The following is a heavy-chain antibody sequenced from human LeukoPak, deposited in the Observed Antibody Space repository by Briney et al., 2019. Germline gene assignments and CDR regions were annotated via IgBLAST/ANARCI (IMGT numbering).Heavy chain of an antibody. Sequence: GGSLRLSCAASGFTVSSNYMSWVRQAPGKGLEWVSVIYSAGNTNHADSVRGRFTISRDNSKNTLYLQLISLRAEDTAVYYCARGRYEFSAAMDVWGQGTTVTVSS. V-gene: IGHV3-53*01. D-gene: IGHD5-12*01. J-gene: IGHJ6*02. CDR2: IYSAGNT. CDR1: GFTVSSNY. CDR3: ARGRYEFSAAMDV.